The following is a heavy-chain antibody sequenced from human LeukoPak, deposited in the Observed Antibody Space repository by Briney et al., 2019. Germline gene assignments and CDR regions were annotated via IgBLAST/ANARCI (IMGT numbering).Heavy chain of an antibody. D-gene: IGHD2-2*01. V-gene: IGHV3-48*03. CDR2: ISSSGSTI. J-gene: IGHJ4*02. CDR1: GFTFSSYE. Sequence: PGGSLRLSCAASGFTFSSYEMNWVRQAPGKGLEWVSYISSSGSTIYYADSVKGRFTISRDNAKNSLYLQMNSLRAEDTAVYYCARLKLLWSNCFDYWGQGTLVTVSS. CDR3: ARLKLLWSNCFDY.